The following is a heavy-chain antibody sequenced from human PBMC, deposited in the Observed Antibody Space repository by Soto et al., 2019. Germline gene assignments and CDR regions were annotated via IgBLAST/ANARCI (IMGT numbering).Heavy chain of an antibody. CDR2: IYYSGST. CDR3: ARYCISTSCYAGAGYYYGMDV. D-gene: IGHD2-2*01. V-gene: IGHV4-30-4*01. CDR1: GGSISSGDYY. J-gene: IGHJ6*02. Sequence: QVQLQESGPGLVKPSQTLSLTCTVSGGSISSGDYYWSWIRQPPGKGLEWIGYIYYSGSTYYNPSLKSRVTIPVDTSKNQFSLKLSSVTAADTAVYYCARYCISTSCYAGAGYYYGMDVWGQGTTVTVSS.